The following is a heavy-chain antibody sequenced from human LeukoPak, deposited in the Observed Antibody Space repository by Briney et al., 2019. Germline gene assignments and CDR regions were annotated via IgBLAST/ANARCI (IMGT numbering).Heavy chain of an antibody. D-gene: IGHD3-22*01. Sequence: ASVKVSCKASGGTFSSYAISWVRQAPGQGLEWMGRIIPILGIANYAQKFQGRVTITADKSTSTAYMELSSLRSEDTAVYYCARDVGYYYDSSGYYSDYWGQGTLVTVSS. CDR2: IIPILGIA. CDR1: GGTFSSYA. J-gene: IGHJ4*02. V-gene: IGHV1-69*04. CDR3: ARDVGYYYDSSGYYSDY.